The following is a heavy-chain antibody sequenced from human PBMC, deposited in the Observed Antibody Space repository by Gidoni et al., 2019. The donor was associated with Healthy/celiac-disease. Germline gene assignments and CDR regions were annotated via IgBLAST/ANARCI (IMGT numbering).Heavy chain of an antibody. CDR1: GFTFSSYS. V-gene: IGHV3-48*01. CDR2: ISSSSSTI. CDR3: ARFHDLGYNFDY. Sequence: EVQLVESGGRLVHPGGALSLSCAASGFTFSSYSRNWVRQATGKGLQWVSNISSSSSTIYYAGSVKGRFTIYRDNAKNSLYLQMNSLRAEDTAVYYCARFHDLGYNFDYWGQGTLVTVSS. J-gene: IGHJ4*02. D-gene: IGHD1-1*01.